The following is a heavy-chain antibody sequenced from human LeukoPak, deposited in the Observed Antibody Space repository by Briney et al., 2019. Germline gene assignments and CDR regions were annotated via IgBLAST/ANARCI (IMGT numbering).Heavy chain of an antibody. CDR1: GGSISSYY. D-gene: IGHD3-10*01. CDR2: IYTSGST. J-gene: IGHJ6*03. Sequence: SETLSLTCTVSGGSISSYYWSWIRQPAGKGLEWIGRIYTSGSTNYNPSLKSRVTMSVDTSKNQFSLKLSSVTAADTAVYYCARGASVRGVIPAYYYYYMDVWGKGTTVTVSS. V-gene: IGHV4-4*07. CDR3: ARGASVRGVIPAYYYYYMDV.